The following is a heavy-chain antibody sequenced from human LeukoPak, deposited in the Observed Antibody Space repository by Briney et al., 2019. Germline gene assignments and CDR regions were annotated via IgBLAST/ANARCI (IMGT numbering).Heavy chain of an antibody. D-gene: IGHD3-22*01. V-gene: IGHV3-23*01. CDR2: ISGSGGST. CDR3: AKESYDSSGLIDY. CDR1: GFTFSSYW. J-gene: IGHJ4*02. Sequence: TGGSLRLSCVVSGFTFSSYWMSWVRQAPGQGLEWGSGISGSGGSTYYADSVKGRFTISRDNSKNTLYLQMNSLRAEDTAVYYCAKESYDSSGLIDYWGQGTLVTVSS.